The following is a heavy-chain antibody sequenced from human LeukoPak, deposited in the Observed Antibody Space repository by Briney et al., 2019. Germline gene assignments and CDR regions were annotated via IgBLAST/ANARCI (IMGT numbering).Heavy chain of an antibody. D-gene: IGHD2-2*02. CDR2: ISSSGSTI. V-gene: IGHV3-11*04. J-gene: IGHJ6*03. Sequence: PGGSLRLSCAASGFTFSDYYMSWIRRAPGKGLEWVSYISSSGSTIYYADSVKGRFTISGDNAKNSLYLQMNSLRAEDTAVYYCAGPQGYCSSTSCYTPFPMDVWGKGTTVTVSS. CDR1: GFTFSDYY. CDR3: AGPQGYCSSTSCYTPFPMDV.